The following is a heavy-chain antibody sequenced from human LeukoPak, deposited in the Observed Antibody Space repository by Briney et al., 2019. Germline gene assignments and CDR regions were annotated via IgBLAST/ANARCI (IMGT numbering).Heavy chain of an antibody. CDR1: GFTLSSYA. CDR3: ARDTGRAWYGPPDY. J-gene: IGHJ4*02. Sequence: GGSLRLSCAVSGFTLSSYAMSWVCQAPGKGLEWDSAISESGGSTYYAGSVKGRFTVSRDNSKNTVYLQMHSLRAEDTAVYFCARDTGRAWYGPPDYWGQGTLVTVSS. CDR2: ISESGGST. V-gene: IGHV3-23*01. D-gene: IGHD3-10*01.